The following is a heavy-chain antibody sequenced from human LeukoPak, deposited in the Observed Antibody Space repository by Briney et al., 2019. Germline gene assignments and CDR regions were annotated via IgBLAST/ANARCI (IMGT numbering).Heavy chain of an antibody. J-gene: IGHJ4*02. CDR2: ISVYNGNT. Sequence: GASVKVSCKASGYTFTSHGISWVRQAPGQGLEWLGWISVYNGNTNYVQKLQGRVTMTTDTSTSTAYMELRSLRSDDTAVYYCARGLRYSSGWHAGGYWGQGTLVTVSS. D-gene: IGHD6-19*01. V-gene: IGHV1-18*01. CDR1: GYTFTSHG. CDR3: ARGLRYSSGWHAGGY.